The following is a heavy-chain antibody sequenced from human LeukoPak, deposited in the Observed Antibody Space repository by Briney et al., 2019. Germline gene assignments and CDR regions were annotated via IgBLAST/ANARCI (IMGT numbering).Heavy chain of an antibody. V-gene: IGHV3-13*01. D-gene: IGHD5-18*01. Sequence: GGSLRLSCAASGFTFSSYDMHWVRHATGKGLEWVSAIGTAGDTYYPGSVKGRFTISRENAKNSLYLQMNSLRAGDTAVYYCARSTAMVTLGDYGMDVWGQGTTVTVSS. J-gene: IGHJ6*02. CDR2: IGTAGDT. CDR1: GFTFSSYD. CDR3: ARSTAMVTLGDYGMDV.